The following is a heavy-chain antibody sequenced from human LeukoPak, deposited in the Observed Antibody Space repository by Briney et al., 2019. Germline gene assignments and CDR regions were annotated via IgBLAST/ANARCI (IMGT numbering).Heavy chain of an antibody. D-gene: IGHD6-13*01. CDR1: GGSISSYY. CDR3: ARSFFRDSSSCSFDY. Sequence: SETLSLTCSVSGGSISSYYWSWIRQPPGQGLEWIGYIYYSGSTNYNPSLKSRVTISVDTSKNQFSLKLSSVTAADTAVYYCARSFFRDSSSCSFDYWGQGTLVTVSS. CDR2: IYYSGST. J-gene: IGHJ4*02. V-gene: IGHV4-59*01.